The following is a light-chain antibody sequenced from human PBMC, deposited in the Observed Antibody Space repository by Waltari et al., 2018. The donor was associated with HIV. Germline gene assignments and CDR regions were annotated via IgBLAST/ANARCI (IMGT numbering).Light chain of an antibody. V-gene: IGLV2-23*02. CDR2: EVR. CDR3: CSYAGSSTWV. CDR1: SSDVGSYNL. J-gene: IGLJ3*02. Sequence: QSALTQPASVSGSPGQSITISCTGTSSDVGSYNLVSWYQQHPCKAPKHMIYEVRKRPSGVSKRFSGYKSGNTASLTISGLQAEDEADYYCCSYAGSSTWVFGGGTKLTVL.